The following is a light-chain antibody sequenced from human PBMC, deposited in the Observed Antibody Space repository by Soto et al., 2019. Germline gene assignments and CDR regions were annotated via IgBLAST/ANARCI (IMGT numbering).Light chain of an antibody. Sequence: AIPLTQSPSSLSASVGDRVTITCRASQGISSALAWYQQKPGKAPKLLIYDASSLESGVPSRFSGSGSGTDFTLTISSLQPEDFATYNCQQFNSYPETFGQGTKVEIK. CDR2: DAS. CDR3: QQFNSYPET. V-gene: IGKV1-13*02. J-gene: IGKJ1*01. CDR1: QGISSA.